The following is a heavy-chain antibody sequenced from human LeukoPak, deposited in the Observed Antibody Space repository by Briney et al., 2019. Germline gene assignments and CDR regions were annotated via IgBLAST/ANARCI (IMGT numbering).Heavy chain of an antibody. CDR2: ISAYNGNT. Sequence: ASVKVSCKASGYTFTSYGISWVRQAPGQGLEWMGWISAYNGNTNYAQKLQGRVTMTTDTSTSTAYMELRSLRSDDTAVYYCARDAAGSILTGYYGFDYWGQGTLVTVSS. V-gene: IGHV1-18*01. J-gene: IGHJ4*02. CDR1: GYTFTSYG. CDR3: ARDAAGSILTGYYGFDY. D-gene: IGHD3-9*01.